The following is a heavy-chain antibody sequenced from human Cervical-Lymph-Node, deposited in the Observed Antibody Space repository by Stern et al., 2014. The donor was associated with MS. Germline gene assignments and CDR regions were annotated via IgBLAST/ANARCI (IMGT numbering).Heavy chain of an antibody. CDR2: IYYRGNT. V-gene: IGHV4-59*01. D-gene: IGHD4-17*01. CDR1: GGSITSYY. Sequence: VQLVESGPRLVKPSETLSLTCTVSGGSITSYYWTWIRQPPGKGLEWIGYIYYRGNTNYNPSLKSRVTISVDTSKNQFSLRLSSVSAADTAVYYCARVTAEYADYLTWSVARCLDYWGQGTLVTVSS. CDR3: ARVTAEYADYLTWSVARCLDY. J-gene: IGHJ4*02.